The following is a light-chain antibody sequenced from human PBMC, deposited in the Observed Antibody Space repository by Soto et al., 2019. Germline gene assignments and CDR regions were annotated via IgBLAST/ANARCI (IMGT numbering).Light chain of an antibody. J-gene: IGLJ1*01. CDR3: QFYDNRLSFEV. V-gene: IGLV1-40*01. Sequence: QSVLPQPPAVSVSPGQRVTISCTGSSANIGAHYDVHWYQQLPGTAPKLLIYGNSNRPSGVTDRFSGSKSGTSASLAITGLQAEAEADYYFQFYDNRLSFEVFAPWSKANV. CDR1: SANIGAHYD. CDR2: GNS.